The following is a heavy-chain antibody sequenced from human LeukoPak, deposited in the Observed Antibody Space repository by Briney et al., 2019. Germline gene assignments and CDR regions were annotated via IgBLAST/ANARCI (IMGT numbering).Heavy chain of an antibody. CDR1: GGSISSSSYY. J-gene: IGHJ6*04. CDR2: IYYSGST. V-gene: IGHV4-39*01. Sequence: SETLSLTCTVSGGSISSSSYYWGWIRQPPGKGLEWIGSIYYSGSTYYNPSLKSRVTISVDTSKNQFSLKLGSVTAADTAVYYCASGGLTASRYYYYGMDVWGKGTTVTVSS. D-gene: IGHD1-20*01. CDR3: ASGGLTASRYYYYGMDV.